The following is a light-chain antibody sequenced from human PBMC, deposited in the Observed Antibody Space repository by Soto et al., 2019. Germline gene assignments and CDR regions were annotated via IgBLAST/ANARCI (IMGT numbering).Light chain of an antibody. CDR2: GNT. V-gene: IGLV1-40*01. J-gene: IGLJ1*01. CDR1: SSNIGADYE. CDR3: QSYDNTLKGCV. Sequence: QSVLTQPPSVSGSPGEMVIISCTGGSSNIGADYEVHWYQQLPGTAPKLLIYGNTNRSSGVPDRFSGSKSGSSASLAITGLQAEDEAEYYCQSYDNTLKGCVFGTGTKVTVL.